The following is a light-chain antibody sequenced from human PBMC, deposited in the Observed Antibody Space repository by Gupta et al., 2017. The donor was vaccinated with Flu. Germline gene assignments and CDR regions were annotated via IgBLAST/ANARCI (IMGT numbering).Light chain of an antibody. V-gene: IGLV1-40*01. CDR1: SSNIGAGYD. CDR3: QSYDSSLSAYV. J-gene: IGLJ1*01. CDR2: GNN. Sequence: QPVLTQPPSVSGVPGQRVTISCTGSSSNIGAGYDVHWYQQLPGTAPKLLIDGNNNRPSGVPDRFSGSKSGTSASLAITGLQAEDEADYYCQSYDSSLSAYVFGTGTKLTVL.